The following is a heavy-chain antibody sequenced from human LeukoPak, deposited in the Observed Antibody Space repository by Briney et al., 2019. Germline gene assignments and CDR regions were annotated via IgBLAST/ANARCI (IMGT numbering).Heavy chain of an antibody. J-gene: IGHJ6*03. V-gene: IGHV3-11*04. Sequence: GGSLRLSCAASGFTFSDYYMSWIRQAPGKGLEWVSYISSSGSTIYYADSVKGRFTISRDNAKNSLYLQMNSLRAEDTAVYYCAIDHGAHYYYYYYMDVWGKGTTVTVSS. CDR3: AIDHGAHYYYYYYMDV. D-gene: IGHD3-10*01. CDR1: GFTFSDYY. CDR2: ISSSGSTI.